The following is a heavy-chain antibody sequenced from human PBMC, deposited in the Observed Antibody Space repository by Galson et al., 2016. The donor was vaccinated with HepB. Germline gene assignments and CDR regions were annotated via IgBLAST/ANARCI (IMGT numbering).Heavy chain of an antibody. CDR2: ISYDGSYE. J-gene: IGHJ4*02. CDR1: GFTFSSYA. CDR3: ARAVHGSGSYWDK. D-gene: IGHD3-10*01. V-gene: IGHV3-30*04. Sequence: LRLSCAASGFTFSSYAMHWVRQAPGKGLEWVAVISYDGSYESYAGAVKGRFTISRDNFKNKLYLHLNNLRAEETAVYYCARAVHGSGSYWDKWGQGTLVAVSP.